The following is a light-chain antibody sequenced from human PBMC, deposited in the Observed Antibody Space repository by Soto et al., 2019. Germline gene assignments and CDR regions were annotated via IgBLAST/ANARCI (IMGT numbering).Light chain of an antibody. V-gene: IGKV3-15*01. CDR1: QSVSST. Sequence: EIVMTQSPATLSVSPGERATLSCRASQSVSSTLAWYQQQPGQGPRLLIYAASTRATGIPARFSGSGSGTEFTLTISSLQSEDFAVYYCQQYSNWPLTFGGGTNVEFK. CDR3: QQYSNWPLT. J-gene: IGKJ4*01. CDR2: AAS.